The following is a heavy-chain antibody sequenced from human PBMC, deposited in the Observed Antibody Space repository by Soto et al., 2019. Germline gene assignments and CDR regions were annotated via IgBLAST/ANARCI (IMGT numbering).Heavy chain of an antibody. CDR2: IYYSGST. D-gene: IGHD2-15*01. J-gene: IGHJ4*02. V-gene: IGHV4-30-4*01. CDR1: GGSISSGDYY. CDR3: ARKGSGGSFFDY. Sequence: PSETLSLTCTVSGGSISSGDYYWSWIRQPPGKGLEWIGYIYYSGSTYYNPSLKSRVTISVDTSKNQFSLKLSSVTAADSAVYYCARKGSGGSFFDYWGQGTLVTVSS.